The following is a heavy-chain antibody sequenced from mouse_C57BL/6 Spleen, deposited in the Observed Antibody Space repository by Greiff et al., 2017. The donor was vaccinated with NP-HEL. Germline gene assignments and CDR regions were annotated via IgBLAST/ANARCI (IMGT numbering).Heavy chain of an antibody. J-gene: IGHJ3*01. V-gene: IGHV5-4*01. CDR2: ISDGGSYT. CDR3: ARDDTTVVEAFAY. CDR1: GFTFSSYA. D-gene: IGHD1-1*01. Sequence: EVQLVESGGGLVKPGGSLKLSCAASGFTFSSYAMSWVRQTPEKRLEWVATISDGGSYTYYPDNVKGRFTISRDNAKNNLYLQMSHLKSEDTAMYYCARDDTTVVEAFAYWGQGTLVTVSA.